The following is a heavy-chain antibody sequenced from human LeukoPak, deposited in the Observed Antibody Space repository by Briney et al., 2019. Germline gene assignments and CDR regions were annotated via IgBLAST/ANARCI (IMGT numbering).Heavy chain of an antibody. Sequence: PGGSLRLSCAVSGFTFSSYEMNWVRQAPGKGLEWVSYISSSGFNIYYADSVKGRFTISRDNAKNSLYLQMNSLRAEDTAVYYCAKDRPYGDYVGSFDYWGQGTLVTVSS. CDR2: ISSSGFNI. D-gene: IGHD4-17*01. CDR3: AKDRPYGDYVGSFDY. V-gene: IGHV3-48*03. CDR1: GFTFSSYE. J-gene: IGHJ4*02.